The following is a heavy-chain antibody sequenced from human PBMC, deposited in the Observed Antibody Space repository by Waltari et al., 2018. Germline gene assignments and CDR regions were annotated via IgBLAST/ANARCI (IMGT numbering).Heavy chain of an antibody. D-gene: IGHD1-26*01. V-gene: IGHV1-18*01. J-gene: IGHJ4*02. CDR3: ARVVSGSYYGVYFDY. CDR2: ISEYNSIT. CDR1: GYTFTSYG. Sequence: QVQLVQSGAEVKKPGASVKVSCKASGYTFTSYGISWVRQAPGQGLEWMGWISEYNSITNYGQMLQGRVTMTTDTATSRAYMELRGLRSDDTAVYYCARVVSGSYYGVYFDYWGQGTLVTVSS.